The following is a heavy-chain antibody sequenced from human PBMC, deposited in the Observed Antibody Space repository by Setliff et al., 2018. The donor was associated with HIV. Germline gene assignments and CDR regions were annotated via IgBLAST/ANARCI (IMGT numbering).Heavy chain of an antibody. Sequence: ASVKVSCKTSGYTFTSYHIHWVRQAPGLGLEWMGIINPSGGSTSYAQKFQGRVTMTRDTSTSTVYMELSSLTSEDTAVYYCARHKTNYDFYAFDVWGQGTMVTVSS. CDR2: INPSGGST. CDR3: ARHKTNYDFYAFDV. V-gene: IGHV1-46*01. J-gene: IGHJ3*01. D-gene: IGHD3-3*01. CDR1: GYTFTSYH.